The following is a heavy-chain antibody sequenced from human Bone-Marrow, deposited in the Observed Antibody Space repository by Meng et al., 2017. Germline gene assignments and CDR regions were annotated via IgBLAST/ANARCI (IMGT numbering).Heavy chain of an antibody. D-gene: IGHD3-22*01. CDR1: GFTFSSYS. CDR3: ARAQEGGIVVVIDY. Sequence: EGAVVGSGGGLVKPGGALGLSCAASGFTFSSYSMNWVRQAPGKGLEWVSSISSSSSYIYYADSVKGRFTISRDNAKNSLYLQMNSLRAEDTAVYYCARAQEGGIVVVIDYWGQGTLVTVSS. V-gene: IGHV3-21*01. J-gene: IGHJ4*02. CDR2: ISSSSSYI.